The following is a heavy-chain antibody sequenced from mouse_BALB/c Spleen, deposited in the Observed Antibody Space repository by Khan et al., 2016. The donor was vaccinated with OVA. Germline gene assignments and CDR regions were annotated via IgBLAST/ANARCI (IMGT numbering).Heavy chain of an antibody. CDR1: GYLITSDFV. CDR2: ISFSGST. V-gene: IGHV3-2*02. D-gene: IGHD2-14*01. J-gene: IGHJ4*01. CDR3: VRSLYYAYAYPLDY. Sequence: EVQLLESGPGLVKPSQSLSLTCTVTGYLITSDFVWYWVRQFSGNKLEWMGYISFSGSTSYHPSLNSRLSITRDNSRNQLFLQLNSVHTEDTATYYCVRSLYYAYAYPLDYGGQETSLTVSS.